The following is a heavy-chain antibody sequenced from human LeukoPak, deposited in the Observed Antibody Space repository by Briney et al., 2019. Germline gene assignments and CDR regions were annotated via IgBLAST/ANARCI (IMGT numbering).Heavy chain of an antibody. CDR1: GFTFSNYG. Sequence: PGRSLRLSCVASGFTFSNYGMHCVRQAPGKGLEWVAVISYDGTNKYYADSVKGRFTISRDNSKNTLYLQMNSLRAEDTAVYYCAAPETGYDFWSGYPDYWGQGTLVTVSS. CDR2: ISYDGTNK. CDR3: AAPETGYDFWSGYPDY. D-gene: IGHD3-3*01. J-gene: IGHJ4*02. V-gene: IGHV3-30*03.